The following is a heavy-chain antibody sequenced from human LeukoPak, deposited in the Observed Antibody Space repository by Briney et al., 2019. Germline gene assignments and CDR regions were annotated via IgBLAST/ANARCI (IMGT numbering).Heavy chain of an antibody. CDR1: GYTFTSYA. V-gene: IGHV7-4-1*02. D-gene: IGHD2-15*01. CDR2: INTNTGNP. Sequence: ASVKVSCKASGYTFTSYAMNWVRQAPGQGLEGMGWINTNTGNPTYAQGFTGRFFFSLDTSLSTAYLQISTLKAEDTAVYYCARSIVVVVAATRTVWFDPWGEGTLLTVSS. J-gene: IGHJ5*02. CDR3: ARSIVVVVAATRTVWFDP.